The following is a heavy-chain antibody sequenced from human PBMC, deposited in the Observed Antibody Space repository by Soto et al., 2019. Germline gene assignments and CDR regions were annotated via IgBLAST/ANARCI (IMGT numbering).Heavy chain of an antibody. CDR1: RYTFTTYD. Sequence: QVQLVQSGAEVKKPGASVKVSCKAPRYTFTTYDINWLRQAATGQGLEWMGWMNPTSGNTGYSQKFQRRVTMTRSTSTSTAYMELSSLRSEDTAVYYCVVATADAFDIWGQGTMVTVSS. CDR3: VVATADAFDI. J-gene: IGHJ3*02. CDR2: MNPTSGNT. D-gene: IGHD5-12*01. V-gene: IGHV1-8*01.